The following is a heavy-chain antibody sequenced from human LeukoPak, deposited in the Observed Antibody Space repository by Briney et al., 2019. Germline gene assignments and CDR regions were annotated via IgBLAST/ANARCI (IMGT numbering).Heavy chain of an antibody. Sequence: GGSLRLSCAASGFTFSSYAMSWVRQAPGKGLEWVSAISVSGGSTYYADSVKGRFTISRDNSKKTLYLQMNSLRAEDTAVYYCAKDYQYYYDSSGYYIDYWGQGTLVTVYS. CDR2: ISVSGGST. V-gene: IGHV3-23*01. CDR1: GFTFSSYA. D-gene: IGHD3-22*01. J-gene: IGHJ4*02. CDR3: AKDYQYYYDSSGYYIDY.